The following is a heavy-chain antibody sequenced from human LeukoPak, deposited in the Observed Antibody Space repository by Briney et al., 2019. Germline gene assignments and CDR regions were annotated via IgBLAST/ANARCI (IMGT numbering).Heavy chain of an antibody. Sequence: PSETLSLTCTVSGGSISSSSYYWGWIRQPPGKGLEWIGSIYYSGSTYYNPSLKSRVTISVDTSKNQFSLKLSSVTAADTAVYYCAREPYMGGDAFDIWGQGTMVTVSS. CDR1: GGSISSSSYY. CDR3: AREPYMGGDAFDI. V-gene: IGHV4-39*07. J-gene: IGHJ3*02. D-gene: IGHD5-18*01. CDR2: IYYSGST.